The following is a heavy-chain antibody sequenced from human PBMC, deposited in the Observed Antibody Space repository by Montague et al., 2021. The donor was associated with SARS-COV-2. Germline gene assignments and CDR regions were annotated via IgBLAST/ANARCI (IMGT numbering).Heavy chain of an antibody. V-gene: IGHV4-39*07. CDR1: GGSISSSSYY. D-gene: IGHD6-13*01. J-gene: IGHJ6*02. CDR3: ARVGRQQLVRLSGIDV. CDR2: IYYSGST. Sequence: SETLSLTCTVSGGSISSSSYYWGWIRQPLGKGLEWIGSIYYSGSTYYNPSLKSRVTISVDTSKNQFSLKLSSVTAADTAVYYCARVGRQQLVRLSGIDVWGQGTTVTVSS.